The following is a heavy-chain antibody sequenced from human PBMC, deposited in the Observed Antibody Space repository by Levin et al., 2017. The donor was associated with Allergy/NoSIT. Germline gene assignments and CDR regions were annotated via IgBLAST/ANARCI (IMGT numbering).Heavy chain of an antibody. J-gene: IGHJ4*02. D-gene: IGHD3-10*01. Sequence: PGGSLRLSCAASGFTFSSYSMNWVRQAPGKGLEWVSSISSSSSYIYYADSVKGRFTISRDNAKNSLYLQMNSLRAEDTAVYYCARDGILVVRGVLDYWGQGTLVTVSS. CDR3: ARDGILVVRGVLDY. CDR2: ISSSSSYI. CDR1: GFTFSSYS. V-gene: IGHV3-21*01.